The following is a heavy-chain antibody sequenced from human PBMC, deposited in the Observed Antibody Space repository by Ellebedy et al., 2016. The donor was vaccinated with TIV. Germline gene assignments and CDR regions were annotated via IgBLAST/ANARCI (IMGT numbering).Heavy chain of an antibody. Sequence: SETLSLTCTVSGDSISNGGYYWGWIRQHPGKGLEWIGYIYFSGRTSYNPSLESRLIISLDTSKNQFSLKLSSVTAAGTAVYYCAKDFHDYGIDSFDVWGQGTMVTVSS. D-gene: IGHD4-17*01. J-gene: IGHJ3*01. V-gene: IGHV4-31*03. CDR3: AKDFHDYGIDSFDV. CDR1: GDSISNGGYY. CDR2: IYFSGRT.